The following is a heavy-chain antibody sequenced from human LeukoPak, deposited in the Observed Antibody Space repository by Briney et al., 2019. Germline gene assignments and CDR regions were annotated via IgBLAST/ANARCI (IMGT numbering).Heavy chain of an antibody. CDR2: IYTSGST. Sequence: SQTLSLTCTVSGGSISSGSYYWSWIRQPTGKGLEWIGRIYTSGSTNYNPSLKSRVTISVDTSKNQFSLKLSSVTAADTAVYYCAITNYDYVWGSYRYVDYWGQGTLVTVSS. CDR1: GGSISSGSYY. V-gene: IGHV4-61*02. D-gene: IGHD3-16*02. CDR3: AITNYDYVWGSYRYVDY. J-gene: IGHJ4*02.